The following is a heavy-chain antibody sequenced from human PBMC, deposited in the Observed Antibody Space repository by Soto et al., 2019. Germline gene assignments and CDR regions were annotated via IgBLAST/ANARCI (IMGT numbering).Heavy chain of an antibody. CDR1: GFTFSSYG. CDR2: IWYDGSNK. CDR3: AREPYYDFWSGYVYYYGMDV. Sequence: GGSLRLSCAASGFTFSSYGMHWVRQAPGKGLEGVAVIWYDGSNKYYADSVKGRFTISRDNSKNTLYLQMNSLRAEDTAVYYCAREPYYDFWSGYVYYYGMDVWGQGTTVTVSS. D-gene: IGHD3-3*01. J-gene: IGHJ6*02. V-gene: IGHV3-33*01.